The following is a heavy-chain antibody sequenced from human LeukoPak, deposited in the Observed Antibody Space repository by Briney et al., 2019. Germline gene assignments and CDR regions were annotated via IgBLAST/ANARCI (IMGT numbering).Heavy chain of an antibody. J-gene: IGHJ4*02. CDR2: IHPEGNEK. V-gene: IGHV3-7*04. CDR1: GFSFTNFW. CDR3: ARGDAFSGDH. Sequence: PGGSPRLXCAVSGFSFTNFWMSWGRQAPGRGLEWVANIHPEGNEKYHVESVKGRFTISRDNTKNLLFLQMNGLRVEDTAVYYCARGDAFSGDHWGQGTLVTVSS.